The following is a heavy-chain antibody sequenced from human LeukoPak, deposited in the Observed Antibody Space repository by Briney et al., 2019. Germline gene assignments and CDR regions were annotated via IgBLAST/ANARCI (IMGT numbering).Heavy chain of an antibody. J-gene: IGHJ4*02. CDR3: ARAGDYGIPFDY. CDR2: VYHSGST. V-gene: IGHV4-4*02. CDR1: GGSISSGNW. Sequence: SGTLSLTCAVSGGSISSGNWWSWVRQPPGKGLEWIGEVYHSGSTNYNPSLKSRNTISVDTSKNQFSLNLSSVTAADTAIYYCARAGDYGIPFDYWGQGTLVTVSS. D-gene: IGHD4-17*01.